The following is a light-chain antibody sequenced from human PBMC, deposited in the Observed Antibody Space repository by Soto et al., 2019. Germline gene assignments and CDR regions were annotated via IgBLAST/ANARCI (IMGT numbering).Light chain of an antibody. V-gene: IGLV2-14*01. CDR1: SSDVGGYNS. CDR3: SSYASTATRG. J-gene: IGLJ3*02. CDR2: DVS. Sequence: QSVLTQPASVSGSPGQSITISCTGTSSDVGGYNSVSWYQQHPCKAPQLMIYDVSYRPSGVSNRFSGSKSGNTASLTVSGLRAEDEADYYCSSYASTATRGFGGGTKVTVL.